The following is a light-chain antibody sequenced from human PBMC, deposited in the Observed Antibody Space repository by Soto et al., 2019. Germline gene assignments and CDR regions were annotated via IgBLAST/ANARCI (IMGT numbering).Light chain of an antibody. J-gene: IGKJ1*01. Sequence: DIQMTQSPSTLSASVGDRVTITCRASQSISSWLAWYQQKPGKAPKLLIYKASSLESGVPSRFSGSGSGTDFLLTISGLEPADSGTYLCHQHGGTPETFGLGTKV. CDR3: HQHGGTPET. CDR2: KAS. V-gene: IGKV1-5*03. CDR1: QSISSW.